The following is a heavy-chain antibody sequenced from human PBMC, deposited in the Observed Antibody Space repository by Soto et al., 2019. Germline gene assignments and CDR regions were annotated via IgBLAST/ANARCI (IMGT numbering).Heavy chain of an antibody. J-gene: IGHJ5*02. V-gene: IGHV4-4*02. CDR2: TYHSGTT. Sequence: QVQLQESGPGLVQPSGTLSLTCAVSGDSINNSHWWRWVRQTPGKGLEWIGETYHSGTTNYNPSLKSRVTISIDKSKNQFSLKMNSVTAADTAVYYWAREVNSSPARGPNWFDPWGQGTLVTVSS. D-gene: IGHD6-13*01. CDR1: GDSINNSHW. CDR3: AREVNSSPARGPNWFDP.